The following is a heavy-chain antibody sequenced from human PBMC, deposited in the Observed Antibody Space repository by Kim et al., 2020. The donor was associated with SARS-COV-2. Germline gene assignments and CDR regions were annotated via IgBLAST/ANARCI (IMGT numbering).Heavy chain of an antibody. J-gene: IGHJ4*02. D-gene: IGHD6-19*01. CDR3: AREGIAVEYFDY. Sequence: YNPSLKSRVTMSVDTSKNQFSLKLSSVTAADTAVYYCAREGIAVEYFDYWGQGTLVTVSS. V-gene: IGHV4-4*07.